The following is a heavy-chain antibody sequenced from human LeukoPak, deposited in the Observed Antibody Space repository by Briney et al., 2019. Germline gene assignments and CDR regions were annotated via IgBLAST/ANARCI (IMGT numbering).Heavy chain of an antibody. J-gene: IGHJ4*02. V-gene: IGHV3-48*04. D-gene: IGHD6-13*01. CDR3: ARVGIAAAGPAFDY. Sequence: GGSLRLSCAASGFTFSSYSMNWVRQAPGKGLEWVSYISSSSSTIYYADSVKGRFTISRDNAKNSLYLQMNSLRAEDTAVYYCARVGIAAAGPAFDYWGQGTLATVSS. CDR2: ISSSSSTI. CDR1: GFTFSSYS.